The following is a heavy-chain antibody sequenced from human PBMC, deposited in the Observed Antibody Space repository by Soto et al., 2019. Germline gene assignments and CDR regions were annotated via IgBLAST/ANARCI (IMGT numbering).Heavy chain of an antibody. CDR2: IIPIFGTA. CDR3: ARHPGGRGYYYGMDV. J-gene: IGHJ6*02. V-gene: IGHV1-69*13. CDR1: GGTFSGYA. Sequence: SVTVSCQASGGTFSGYAISWVRQAPGQGLEWMGGIIPIFGTANYAQKFQGRVTITADESTSTAYMELSSLRSEDTAVYYCARHPGGRGYYYGMDVWGQGTTVTVSS. D-gene: IGHD2-15*01.